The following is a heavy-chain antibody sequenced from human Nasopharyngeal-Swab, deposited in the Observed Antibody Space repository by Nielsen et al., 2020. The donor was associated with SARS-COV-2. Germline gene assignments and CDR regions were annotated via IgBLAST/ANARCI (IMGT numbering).Heavy chain of an antibody. CDR3: RVVPAAMWYYYYGMDV. J-gene: IGHJ6*02. Sequence: ASVKVSCEVSGYTLTELSMHWVRQAPGKGLEWMGGFDPEDGETIYAQKFQGRVTMTEDTSTDTAYMELSSLRSEDTAVYYCRVVPAAMWYYYYGMDVWGQGTTVTVSS. CDR2: FDPEDGET. CDR1: GYTLTELS. D-gene: IGHD2-2*01. V-gene: IGHV1-24*01.